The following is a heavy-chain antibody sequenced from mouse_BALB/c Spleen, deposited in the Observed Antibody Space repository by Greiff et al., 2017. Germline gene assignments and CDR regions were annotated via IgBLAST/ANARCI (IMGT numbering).Heavy chain of an antibody. J-gene: IGHJ4*01. CDR1: GFTFSDYY. V-gene: IGHV5-4*02. CDR3: ARDRAMDY. Sequence: EVHLVESGGGLVKPGGSLKLSCAASGFTFSDYYMYWVRQTPEKRLEWVATISEGGSYTYYPDSVKGRFTISRDNAKNNLYLQMSSLKSEDTAMYYCARDRAMDYWGQGTSVTVSS. CDR2: ISEGGSYT.